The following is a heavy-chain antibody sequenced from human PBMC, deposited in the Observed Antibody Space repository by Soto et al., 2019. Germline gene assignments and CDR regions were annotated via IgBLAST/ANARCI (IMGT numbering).Heavy chain of an antibody. CDR2: IKSKTDGGTT. CDR1: GFTFSNAW. Sequence: EVQLVESGGGLVKPGGSLRLSCAASGFTFSNAWMNWVRQAPGKGLEWVGRIKSKTDGGTTDYAAPVKGRFTISRDDSKNTLYLQMNSLKTEDTAVYYCTTRVASLDSLYYYYYGMDVWGQGTTVTVSS. J-gene: IGHJ6*02. V-gene: IGHV3-15*07. CDR3: TTRVASLDSLYYYYYGMDV.